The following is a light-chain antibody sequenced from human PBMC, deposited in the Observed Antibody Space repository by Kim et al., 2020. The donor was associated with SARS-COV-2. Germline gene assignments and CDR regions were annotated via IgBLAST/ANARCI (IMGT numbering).Light chain of an antibody. CDR1: QSLGHSEGNTY. V-gene: IGKV2-24*01. CDR2: KIA. CDR3: MQTTKFPQIT. Sequence: ASISCRSSQSLGHSEGNTYVSWLQQRPGQPPRLLIYKIADRFSGVPDRFSGRGAGTDFTLKISRVEAEDVGVYYCMQTTKFPQITFGQGTRLEIK. J-gene: IGKJ5*01.